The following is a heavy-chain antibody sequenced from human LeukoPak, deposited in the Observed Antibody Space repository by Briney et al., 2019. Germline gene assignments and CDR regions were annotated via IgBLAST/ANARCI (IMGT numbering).Heavy chain of an antibody. V-gene: IGHV3-21*01. CDR2: ISSSGSYI. CDR3: ARTEFYYYYMDV. Sequence: GSLRLSCAASGFTFSSYSMNWVRQAPGKGLEWVSFISSSGSYIYYADSVKGRFTISRDNAKNSLYLQMNSLRAEDTAVYYCARTEFYYYYMDVWGKGTTVTVSS. J-gene: IGHJ6*03. CDR1: GFTFSSYS.